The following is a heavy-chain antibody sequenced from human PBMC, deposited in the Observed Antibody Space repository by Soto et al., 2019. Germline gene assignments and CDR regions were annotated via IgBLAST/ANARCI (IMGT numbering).Heavy chain of an antibody. CDR1: GFIFSSYA. V-gene: IGHV3-23*01. CDR2: ISNSGDTT. D-gene: IGHD6-13*01. CDR3: ANPPVAAAGS. Sequence: EVKLLESGGALVQPGGSLRLSCVASGFIFSSYAMTWVRQTPGKGLEWVSSISNSGDTTYYADSVKGRFTISRDKSKNTLFMHLENLRVDDTGVYACANPPVAAAGSWGQGTPVTVSS. J-gene: IGHJ5*02.